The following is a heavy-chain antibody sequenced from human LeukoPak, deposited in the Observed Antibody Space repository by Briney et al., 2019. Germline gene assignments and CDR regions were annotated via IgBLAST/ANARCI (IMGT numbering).Heavy chain of an antibody. J-gene: IGHJ4*02. Sequence: LSLTCAVYGGSFSGYYWSWIRQAPGKGLEWVSYISSSGSTIYYADSVKGRFTISRDNAKNSLYLQMNSLRAEDTAVYYCATLISGWSLYWGQGTLVTVSS. CDR1: GGSFSGYY. V-gene: IGHV3-11*04. CDR2: ISSSGSTI. D-gene: IGHD6-19*01. CDR3: ATLISGWSLY.